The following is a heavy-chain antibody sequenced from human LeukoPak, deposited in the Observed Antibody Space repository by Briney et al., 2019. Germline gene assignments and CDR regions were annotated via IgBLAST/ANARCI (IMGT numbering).Heavy chain of an antibody. CDR3: AKTTTMDV. J-gene: IGHJ6*03. Sequence: GGSLRLSCGGSGFTFSSYAMSWVRQAPGKGLEWVSSISGSGDGTYYADSVKGRFTFSRDNSKNTLDLQMSSLRAEDTAVYYCAKTTTMDVWGKGTTVTVSS. CDR1: GFTFSSYA. CDR2: ISGSGDGT. V-gene: IGHV3-23*01. D-gene: IGHD4-17*01.